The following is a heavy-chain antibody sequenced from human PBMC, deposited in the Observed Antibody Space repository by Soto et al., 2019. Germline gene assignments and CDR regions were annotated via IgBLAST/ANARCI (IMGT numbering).Heavy chain of an antibody. Sequence: EVQLLASGGGLVQPGGSLRLSCAPSGFTFTTYAMSWVRQAPGKGLEWVSSISSGGDTYYADSVKGSFTISRDSSKNTLYLQMNNLRAEDTATYYCAKDYSSGYYAFDIWGRGTMVTVSS. CDR3: AKDYSSGYYAFDI. CDR2: ISSGGDT. CDR1: GFTFTTYA. D-gene: IGHD3-22*01. V-gene: IGHV3-23*01. J-gene: IGHJ3*02.